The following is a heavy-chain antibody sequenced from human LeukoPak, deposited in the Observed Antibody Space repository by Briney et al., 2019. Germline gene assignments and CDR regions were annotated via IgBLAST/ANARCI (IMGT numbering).Heavy chain of an antibody. J-gene: IGHJ5*02. CDR2: INPNSGGT. CDR3: ASNDYGDYASLDP. CDR1: GYTFTGYY. D-gene: IGHD4-17*01. Sequence: ASVKVSCKASGYTFTGYYMHWVQQAPGQGLEWMGWINPNSGGTNYAQKFQGRVTMTRDTSISTAYMELSRLRSDDTAVYYCASNDYGDYASLDPWGQGTLVTVSS. V-gene: IGHV1-2*02.